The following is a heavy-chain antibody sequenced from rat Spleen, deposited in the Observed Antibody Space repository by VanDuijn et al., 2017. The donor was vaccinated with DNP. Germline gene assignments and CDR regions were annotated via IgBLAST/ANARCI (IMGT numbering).Heavy chain of an antibody. D-gene: IGHD1-2*01. CDR1: GFTFSDYY. CDR3: ARHEDYSSYIYGFAY. CDR2: ISYEGSST. Sequence: EVQLVESGGGLVQPGRSLKFSCAASGFTFSDYYMAWVRQAPKKGLEWVASISYEGSSTYYGDSVKGRFTISRDNAKSTLYLQMNSLRSEDTATYYCARHEDYSSYIYGFAYWGQGTLVTVSS. J-gene: IGHJ3*01. V-gene: IGHV5-22*01.